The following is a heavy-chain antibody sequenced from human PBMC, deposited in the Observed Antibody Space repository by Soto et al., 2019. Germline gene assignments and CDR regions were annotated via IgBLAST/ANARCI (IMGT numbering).Heavy chain of an antibody. Sequence: QITLNESGPTVVRPTETLTLTCRFSGFSLTTSGVDVGWIRQSPGKAPEWLALIYWDDDKRYSASLKSRLTITKDTSKNQVVLTVSDLDPTDTVTYYCAHRVLRTVFGLVTTTAIYFDFWGQGTPVAVSS. J-gene: IGHJ4*02. D-gene: IGHD3-3*01. V-gene: IGHV2-5*02. CDR3: AHRVLRTVFGLVTTTAIYFDF. CDR1: GFSLTTSGVD. CDR2: IYWDDDK.